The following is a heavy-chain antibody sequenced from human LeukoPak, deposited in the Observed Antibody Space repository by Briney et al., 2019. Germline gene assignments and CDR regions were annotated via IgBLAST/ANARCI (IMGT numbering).Heavy chain of an antibody. D-gene: IGHD2-2*01. J-gene: IGHJ3*02. CDR3: ARHSLPLRGLVVPAAADAAFDI. CDR1: GGSISSSTYY. Sequence: TPSETLSLTCSVSGGSISSSTYYWGWIRQPPGRGLEWIGHIYDSGGTHYNPSLKSRVTLSVDTSNNQFSLNLMSVTAADTAVYYCARHSLPLRGLVVPAAADAAFDIWGQGTMVTVSS. CDR2: IYDSGGT. V-gene: IGHV4-39*01.